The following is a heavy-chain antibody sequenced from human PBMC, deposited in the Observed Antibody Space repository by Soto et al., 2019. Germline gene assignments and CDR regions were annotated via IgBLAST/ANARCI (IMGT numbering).Heavy chain of an antibody. V-gene: IGHV1-18*01. D-gene: IGHD3-22*01. CDR1: GYTFSSYG. CDR3: ASVPLSYYDSSGYFAFDI. Sequence: ASVKVSCKASGYTFSSYGISWVRQAPGQGLEWMGWISAYNGNTNYAQKLQGRVTMTTDTSTSTAYMELRSLRSDDTAVYYCASVPLSYYDSSGYFAFDIWGQGTMVTVSS. J-gene: IGHJ3*02. CDR2: ISAYNGNT.